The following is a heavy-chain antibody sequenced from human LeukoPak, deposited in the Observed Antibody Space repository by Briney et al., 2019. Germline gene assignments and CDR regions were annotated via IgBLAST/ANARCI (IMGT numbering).Heavy chain of an antibody. CDR3: ARGDHSSGCYPFAFDI. Sequence: PSETLSLTCTVSGGSISSYYWSWIRQPPGKGLEWIGYIYYSGSTNYNPSLKSRVTISVDTSKNQFSLKLSSVTAADTAVYYCARGDHSSGCYPFAFDIWGQGTMVTVSS. CDR2: IYYSGST. V-gene: IGHV4-59*01. D-gene: IGHD3-22*01. CDR1: GGSISSYY. J-gene: IGHJ3*02.